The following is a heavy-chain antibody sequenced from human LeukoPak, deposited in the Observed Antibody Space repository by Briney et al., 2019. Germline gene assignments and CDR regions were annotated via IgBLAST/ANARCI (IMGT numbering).Heavy chain of an antibody. Sequence: SQTLSLTCTVSGGSISSGSYYWSWIRQPAGKGLEWIGRIYTSGSTNYNPSLKSRVTISVDTSKNQSSLKLSSVTAADTAVYYCARELLNRGTTGTGHFDYWGQGTLVTVSS. D-gene: IGHD1-1*01. CDR3: ARELLNRGTTGTGHFDY. V-gene: IGHV4-61*02. J-gene: IGHJ4*02. CDR2: IYTSGST. CDR1: GGSISSGSYY.